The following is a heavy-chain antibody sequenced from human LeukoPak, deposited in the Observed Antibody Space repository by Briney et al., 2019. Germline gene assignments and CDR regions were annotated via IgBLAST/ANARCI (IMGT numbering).Heavy chain of an antibody. J-gene: IGHJ4*02. V-gene: IGHV4-31*03. D-gene: IGHD4-17*01. CDR2: IYYSGST. CDR3: ASTRVTGYGDYTPGFDY. Sequence: PSQTLSLTCTVSGGSISSCGYYWSWIRQHPGKGLEWIGYIYYSGSTYYNPSLKSRVTISVDTSKNQFSLKLSSVTAADTAVYYCASTRVTGYGDYTPGFDYCGQGTLVTVSS. CDR1: GGSISSCGYY.